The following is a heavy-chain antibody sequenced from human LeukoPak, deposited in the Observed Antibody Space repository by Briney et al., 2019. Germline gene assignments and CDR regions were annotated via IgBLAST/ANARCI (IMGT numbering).Heavy chain of an antibody. CDR2: IKSKTDGGTT. V-gene: IGHV3-15*01. CDR3: TTDFIVVVSATAY. CDR1: GFTFSNAW. D-gene: IGHD2-2*01. J-gene: IGHJ4*02. Sequence: PGGSLRLSCAASGFTFSNAWMSWVRQAPGKGLEWVGRIKSKTDGGTTDYAAPVKGRFTISRDDSKNTLYLQMNSLKTEDTAVYYCTTDFIVVVSATAYWGQGTLVTVSS.